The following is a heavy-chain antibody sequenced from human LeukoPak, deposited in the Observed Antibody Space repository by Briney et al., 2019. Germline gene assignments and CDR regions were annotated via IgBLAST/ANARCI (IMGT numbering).Heavy chain of an antibody. D-gene: IGHD3-16*02. Sequence: VASVKVSCKASGYTFTSYGISWVRQAPGQGLEWMGWISAYNGNTNYAQKLQGRVTMTTDTSTSTAYMELRSLRSDDTAVYYCARGEQIYDYVWGSYRYTPFDYWGHGTLVTVSS. J-gene: IGHJ4*01. CDR2: ISAYNGNT. CDR1: GYTFTSYG. CDR3: ARGEQIYDYVWGSYRYTPFDY. V-gene: IGHV1-18*01.